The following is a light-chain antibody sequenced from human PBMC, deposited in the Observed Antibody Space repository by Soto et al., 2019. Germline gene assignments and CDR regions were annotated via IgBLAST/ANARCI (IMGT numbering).Light chain of an antibody. Sequence: QSVLTQPPSASGTPGQRVTISCSGGSSNIGINTVNWDQQLPGTAPKVLIYTDNQRPSGVPDRFSGSRSGPSTPLAINGPQSGGAAEYYCGAWNECLHGYVFGSGTKVTVL. J-gene: IGLJ1*01. CDR1: SSNIGINT. CDR3: GAWNECLHGYV. V-gene: IGLV1-44*01. CDR2: TDN.